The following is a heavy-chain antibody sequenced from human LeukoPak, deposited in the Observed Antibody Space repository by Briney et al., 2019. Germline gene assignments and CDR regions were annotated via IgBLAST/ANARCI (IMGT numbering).Heavy chain of an antibody. Sequence: NPSETLSLTCIFSVGSINTYYWNWIRQPPGKGLEWIGYIHYSGSTNYNPSLKSRVTLSLDTSNNQFSLKLTSVTAADTAVYYCAREGPGSSGWFDPWGQGTLVTVSS. J-gene: IGHJ5*02. CDR3: AREGPGSSGWFDP. D-gene: IGHD3-10*01. CDR2: IHYSGST. V-gene: IGHV4-59*01. CDR1: VGSINTYY.